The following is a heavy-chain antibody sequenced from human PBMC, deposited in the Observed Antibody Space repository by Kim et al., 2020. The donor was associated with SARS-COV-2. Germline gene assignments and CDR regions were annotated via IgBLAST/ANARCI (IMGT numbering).Heavy chain of an antibody. D-gene: IGHD3-16*02. V-gene: IGHV3-33*06. J-gene: IGHJ4*02. Sequence: GGSLRLFCAASGFTFSIFGMHWVRQAPGKRLEWVAVILYDGNSKYYADSVKGRFTISRDNSKNTMYLQMNSLRVEDTAVYYCAKESPRYYDYVWGTYRLDSWGQGALVTVSS. CDR1: GFTFSIFG. CDR2: ILYDGNSK. CDR3: AKESPRYYDYVWGTYRLDS.